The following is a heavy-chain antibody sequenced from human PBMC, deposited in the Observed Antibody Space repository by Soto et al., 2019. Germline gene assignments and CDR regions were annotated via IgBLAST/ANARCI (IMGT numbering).Heavy chain of an antibody. CDR2: IYYSGRT. Sequence: PSETLSLTCTVSGGSISSGGNYWSWIRQHPGKGLEWIGNIYYSGRTYYNPSLKSRVTISVDTSKNQFSLKLSSVTAADTAVYYCARDAAMVTDYYYGMDVWGQGTTVTVS. CDR1: GGSISSGGNY. CDR3: ARDAAMVTDYYYGMDV. V-gene: IGHV4-31*03. J-gene: IGHJ6*02. D-gene: IGHD5-18*01.